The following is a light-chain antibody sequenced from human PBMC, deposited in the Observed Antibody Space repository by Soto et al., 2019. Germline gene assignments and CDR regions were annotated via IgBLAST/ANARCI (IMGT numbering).Light chain of an antibody. CDR3: QAWDSSIDVV. CDR2: QDS. V-gene: IGLV3-1*01. Sequence: YELTQPPSVSVSPGQTASITCSGDKLGDKYACWYQQKPGQSPVLVIYQDSKRPSGIPERFSGSNSGNTATLTISGTQAMDEADYYCQAWDSSIDVVFGGGTKLTVL. CDR1: KLGDKY. J-gene: IGLJ2*01.